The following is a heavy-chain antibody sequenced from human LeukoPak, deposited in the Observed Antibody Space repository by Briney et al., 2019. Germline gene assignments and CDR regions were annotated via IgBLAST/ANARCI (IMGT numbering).Heavy chain of an antibody. Sequence: GGSLRLSCTASGFTFGDYAMSWFRLAPGKGLEWVGFIRSKAYGGTTEYAASVKGRFTISRDDSKSIAYLQMNSLKTEDTAVYYCTRDMGQRDGYNLGSYYYYMDVWGKGTTVTDSS. CDR3: TRDMGQRDGYNLGSYYYYMDV. CDR1: GFTFGDYA. CDR2: IRSKAYGGTT. D-gene: IGHD5-24*01. J-gene: IGHJ6*03. V-gene: IGHV3-49*03.